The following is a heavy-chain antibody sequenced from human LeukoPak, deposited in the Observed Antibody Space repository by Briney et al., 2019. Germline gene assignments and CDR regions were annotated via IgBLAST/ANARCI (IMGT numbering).Heavy chain of an antibody. V-gene: IGHV5-51*01. CDR1: GYSFTSYW. D-gene: IGHD4-23*01. CDR3: ARLRYGGTPTADY. CDR2: IYPSDSDT. J-gene: IGHJ4*02. Sequence: GESLKISCKGSGYSFTSYWIGWVRQMPGKGLEWMGIIYPSDSDTRYSPSFQGQVTISADKSISTAYLQWSGLKASDTAMYYCARLRYGGTPTADYWGQGTLVTVSP.